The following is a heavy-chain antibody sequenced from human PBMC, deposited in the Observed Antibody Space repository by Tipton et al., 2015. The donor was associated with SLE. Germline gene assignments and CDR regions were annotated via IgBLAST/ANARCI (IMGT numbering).Heavy chain of an antibody. CDR1: GGSISSGSYY. J-gene: IGHJ6*02. V-gene: IGHV4-61*01. D-gene: IGHD6-13*01. CDR3: ARDSGIAAAGVYYYYGMDV. Sequence: TLSLTCTVSGGSISSGSYYWSWIRQPPGKGLEWIGYISYSGSTNYNLSLKSRVTISVDTSKNQVSLKLSSVTAADTAVYYCARDSGIAAAGVYYYYGMDVWGQGTTVTVSS. CDR2: ISYSGST.